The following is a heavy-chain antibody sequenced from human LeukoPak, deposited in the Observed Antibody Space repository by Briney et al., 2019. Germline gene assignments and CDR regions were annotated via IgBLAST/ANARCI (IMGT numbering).Heavy chain of an antibody. D-gene: IGHD3-3*01. J-gene: IGHJ4*02. Sequence: SETLSLTCAVYGGSFSGYYWSWIRQPPGKGLEWIGEINHSGSTNYNPSLKSRVTISVDTSKNQFSLKLSSVTAADTAVYSCARGLGRQDFWSGYFNHYFDYWGQGTLVTVSS. V-gene: IGHV4-34*01. CDR1: GGSFSGYY. CDR3: ARGLGRQDFWSGYFNHYFDY. CDR2: INHSGST.